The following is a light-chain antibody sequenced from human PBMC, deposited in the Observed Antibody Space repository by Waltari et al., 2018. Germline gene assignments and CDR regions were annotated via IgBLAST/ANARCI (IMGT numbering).Light chain of an antibody. J-gene: IGLJ3*02. CDR2: KGS. V-gene: IGLV3-25*03. CDR3: QTTDSSGAWA. CDR1: ALSRQY. Sequence: SHELTQPPSVSVSPGQTARITCSGDALSRQYAYWYQQKAGQAPVAVIWKGSERPSGIPERFSGSTSGTTVTLTISGVQAEDEADYYCQTTDSSGAWAFGGGTKLTVL.